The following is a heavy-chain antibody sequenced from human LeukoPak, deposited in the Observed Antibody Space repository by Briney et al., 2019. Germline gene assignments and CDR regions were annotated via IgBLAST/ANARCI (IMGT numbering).Heavy chain of an antibody. V-gene: IGHV4-61*02. CDR3: ARISRNSGHYPLIDY. J-gene: IGHJ4*02. CDR2: VYTSGST. CDR1: GDSISSGSYY. D-gene: IGHD3-22*01. Sequence: SQTLSLTCTVSGDSISSGSYYWTWIRQPAGEGLEWIGRVYTSGSTNYNPSLKSRKTISVDTSTNQFSLQLSSVTAADTAVYYSARISRNSGHYPLIDYWGQGTLVTVSS.